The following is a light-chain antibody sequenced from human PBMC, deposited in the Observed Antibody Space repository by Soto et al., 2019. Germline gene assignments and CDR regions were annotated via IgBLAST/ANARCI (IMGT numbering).Light chain of an antibody. V-gene: IGKV3-20*01. J-gene: IGKJ1*01. CDR1: QSVSSSY. Sequence: EIVLTQSPGTLSLSPGERATLSCRASQSVSSSYLAWYQQKPGQAPRLLIYGASSRATGIPDRLSGSGSGTGFTLTISRLEPEDFAVYYCQQYGSSPPWTFGQGTKVEIK. CDR3: QQYGSSPPWT. CDR2: GAS.